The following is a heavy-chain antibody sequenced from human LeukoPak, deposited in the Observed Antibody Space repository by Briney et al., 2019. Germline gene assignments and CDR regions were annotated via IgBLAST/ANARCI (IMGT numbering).Heavy chain of an antibody. CDR2: IYHSGST. J-gene: IGHJ5*02. Sequence: SETLSLTCAVSGGSISSSSWWSWVRQPPGKGLEWIGEIYHSGSTNYNPSLKSRVTISVDKSKNQFSLKLSSVTAADTAVYYCVCTTSLPVSGWFDPWGQGTLVTVSS. V-gene: IGHV4-4*02. D-gene: IGHD1-1*01. CDR3: VCTTSLPVSGWFDP. CDR1: GGSISSSSW.